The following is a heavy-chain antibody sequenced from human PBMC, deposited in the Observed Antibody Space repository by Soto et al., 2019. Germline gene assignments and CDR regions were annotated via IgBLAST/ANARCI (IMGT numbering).Heavy chain of an antibody. V-gene: IGHV4-59*01. CDR1: GGSISSYY. J-gene: IGHJ3*02. Sequence: SETLSLTCTVSGGSISSYYWSWIRQPPGKGLEWIGYIYYSGSTNYNPSLKSRVTISVDTSKNQFSLKLSSVTAADTAVYYCARVHMTADAFDIWGQGTMVTVSS. D-gene: IGHD2-21*02. CDR2: IYYSGST. CDR3: ARVHMTADAFDI.